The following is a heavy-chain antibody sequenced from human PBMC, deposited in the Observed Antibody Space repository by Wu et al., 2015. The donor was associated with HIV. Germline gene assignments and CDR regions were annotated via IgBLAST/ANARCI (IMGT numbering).Heavy chain of an antibody. Sequence: QVQLVQSGAEVKKPGASVKVSCKASGYTFTSYGISWVRQAPGQGLEWMGWISAYNGNTNYAQKFQGRVTITADESTSTAYMELSSLRSEDTAVYYCARDRVEVGAFDIWGQGTMVTVSS. J-gene: IGHJ3*02. CDR3: ARDRVEVGAFDI. CDR1: GYTFTSYG. D-gene: IGHD3-22*01. CDR2: ISAYNGNT. V-gene: IGHV1-18*01.